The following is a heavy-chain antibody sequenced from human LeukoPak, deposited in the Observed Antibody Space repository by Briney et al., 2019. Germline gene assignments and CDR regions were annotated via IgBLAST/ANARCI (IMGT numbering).Heavy chain of an antibody. D-gene: IGHD2-21*02. J-gene: IGHJ3*02. CDR2: ISVINSGNT. CDR1: GCTFSSYG. Sequence: ASVKVSCKASGCTFSSYGINWVRQAPGQGLEWMGWISVINSGNTRYAQNFQGRLTMTTDTSTTTAYMELRSLRSDDTAVYYCSREFPFCGADCFSGVFDIWGQGTMVTVS. V-gene: IGHV1-18*01. CDR3: SREFPFCGADCFSGVFDI.